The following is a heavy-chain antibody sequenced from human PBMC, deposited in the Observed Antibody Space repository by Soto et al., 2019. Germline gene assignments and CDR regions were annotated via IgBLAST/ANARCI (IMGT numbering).Heavy chain of an antibody. CDR2: TSASGSSI. J-gene: IGHJ4*02. CDR1: GFTFNAHA. Sequence: EVQLLESGGGLAQSGESLRLSCVASGFTFNAHAMYWIRQAPGKGLEWVSTTSASGSSIDYADSVKGRFTISRDNSKNTLFLQMNIRRDEDAAVYYCAMATGGSYWGQGARVTVSS. CDR3: AMATGGSY. D-gene: IGHD5-12*01. V-gene: IGHV3-23*01.